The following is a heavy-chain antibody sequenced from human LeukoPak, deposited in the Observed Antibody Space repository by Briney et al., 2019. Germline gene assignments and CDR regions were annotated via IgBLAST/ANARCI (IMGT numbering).Heavy chain of an antibody. J-gene: IGHJ4*02. D-gene: IGHD3-9*01. CDR2: IYYSGST. CDR1: GGSISSGGYY. V-gene: IGHV4-31*03. CDR3: AYYDILTGQDY. Sequence: SETLSLTCTVSGGSISSGGYYWSWIRQHPGKGLEWIGYIYYSGSTYYNPSLKSRVTISVDTSKNQFSLKLSSVTAADTAVHYCAYYDILTGQDYWGQGTPVTVSS.